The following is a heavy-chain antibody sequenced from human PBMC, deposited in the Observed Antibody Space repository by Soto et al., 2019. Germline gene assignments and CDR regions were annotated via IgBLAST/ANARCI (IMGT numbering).Heavy chain of an antibody. J-gene: IGHJ6*02. D-gene: IGHD6-19*01. CDR2: IYSGGST. V-gene: IGHV3-66*01. CDR3: ARSLNKYSSGWYSGYYYYGMDV. Sequence: PGGPLRLSCAASGFTVCSKYMSWVRQAPGKGLEWVSVIYSGGSTYYADSVKGRFTISRDNSKNTLYLQMNSLRAEDTAVYYCARSLNKYSSGWYSGYYYYGMDVWGQGTTVTVSS. CDR1: GFTVCSKY.